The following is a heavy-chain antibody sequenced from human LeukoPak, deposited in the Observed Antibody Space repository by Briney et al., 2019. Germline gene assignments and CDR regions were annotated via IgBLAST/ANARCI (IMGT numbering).Heavy chain of an antibody. Sequence: SETLSLTCTVSGGSSSSYYWSWIRQPPGKGLEWIGYIYYSGTTNYNPSLKSRVTISVDTSKNQFSLKLSSVTAADTAVYYCASARDFGWEGIWNWGQGTLVTVSS. CDR1: GGSSSSYY. D-gene: IGHD6-19*01. J-gene: IGHJ4*02. CDR3: ASARDFGWEGIWN. CDR2: IYYSGTT. V-gene: IGHV4-59*08.